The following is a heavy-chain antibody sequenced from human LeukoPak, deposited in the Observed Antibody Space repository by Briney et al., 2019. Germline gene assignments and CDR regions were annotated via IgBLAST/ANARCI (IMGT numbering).Heavy chain of an antibody. CDR1: GGSISSYY. CDR3: ARDGYSGNDGL. J-gene: IGHJ4*02. V-gene: IGHV4-59*01. D-gene: IGHD5-12*01. CDR2: IYHSGST. Sequence: SETLSLTCTVSGGSISSYYWSWIRQPPGKGLEWIGYIYHSGSTNYNPSLKSRVTISVDTSKNQFSLKLSSVTAADTAVYYCARDGYSGNDGLWGQGTLVTVSS.